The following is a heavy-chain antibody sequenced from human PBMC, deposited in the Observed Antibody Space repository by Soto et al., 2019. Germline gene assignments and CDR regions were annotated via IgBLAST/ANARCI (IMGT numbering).Heavy chain of an antibody. D-gene: IGHD3-22*01. Sequence: GGSLRLSCAASGFTFSSYGMHWVRQAPGKGLEWVAVISYDGSNKYYADSVKGRFTISRDNSKNTLYLQMNSLRDEDTAVYYCAKLYYYDSSGYYPDAFDIWGQGTMVTVSS. CDR3: AKLYYYDSSGYYPDAFDI. V-gene: IGHV3-30*18. CDR1: GFTFSSYG. CDR2: ISYDGSNK. J-gene: IGHJ3*02.